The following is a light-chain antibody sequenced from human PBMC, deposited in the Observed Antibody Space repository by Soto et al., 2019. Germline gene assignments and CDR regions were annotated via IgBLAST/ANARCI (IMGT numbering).Light chain of an antibody. CDR2: GGT. CDR3: QQYGSSPLT. J-gene: IGKJ4*01. CDR1: QSVSFSY. V-gene: IGKV3-20*01. Sequence: EIVLTQSPGTLSLSPGDRATLSCRASQSVSFSYLAWYQQKAGQAPRLLIYGGTSRATGIPDRFSGSESGTDFTLTISRLEPEDFAVYYCQQYGSSPLTFGGGTKVEIK.